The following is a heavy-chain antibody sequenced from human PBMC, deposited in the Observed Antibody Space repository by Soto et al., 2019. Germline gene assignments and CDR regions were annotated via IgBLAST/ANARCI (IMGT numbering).Heavy chain of an antibody. CDR1: GFSLNDYW. J-gene: IGHJ4*02. V-gene: IGHV3-74*01. CDR2: INTASTTT. CDR3: ARGGGDIGDFFDY. Sequence: EVQLVESGGGLVQPGGSLRLSCAASGFSLNDYWMHWVRQAPGKGLVWVSRINTASTTTTYADSVKGRFTISRDNAKNTVYLQMSSLRAEDMAVYYCARGGGDIGDFFDYWGQGTLVTASP. D-gene: IGHD3-16*01.